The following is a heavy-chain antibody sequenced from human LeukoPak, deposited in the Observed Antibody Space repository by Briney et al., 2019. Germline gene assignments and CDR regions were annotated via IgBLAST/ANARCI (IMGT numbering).Heavy chain of an antibody. D-gene: IGHD4-23*01. CDR1: GGSFSGYY. CDR3: ARAIYGGNSGFDY. Sequence: SETLSLTCAVYGGSFSGYYWSWIRQPPGKGLEWIGEINHSGSTNYNPSLKSRVTISVDTSKNQFSLKLGSVTAADTAVYYCARAIYGGNSGFDYWGQGTLVTVSS. V-gene: IGHV4-34*01. CDR2: INHSGST. J-gene: IGHJ4*02.